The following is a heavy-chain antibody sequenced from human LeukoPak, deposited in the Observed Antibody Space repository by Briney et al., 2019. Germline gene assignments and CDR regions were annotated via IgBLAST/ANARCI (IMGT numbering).Heavy chain of an antibody. CDR2: INPNSGGT. J-gene: IGHJ4*02. D-gene: IGHD6-19*01. CDR3: GRDLPCPGISVADDY. Sequence: ASVKVSCRASGYTFTGYYMFWLRQAPGQGLEWMGRINPNSGGTNYAQKFQGRVTMTRDTSITTAYMELSSLTSDDTAVYYCGRDLPCPGISVADDYWGQGNLVTVSS. V-gene: IGHV1-2*06. CDR1: GYTFTGYY.